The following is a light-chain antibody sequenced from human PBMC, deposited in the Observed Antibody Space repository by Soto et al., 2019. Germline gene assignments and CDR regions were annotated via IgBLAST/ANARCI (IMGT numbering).Light chain of an antibody. CDR1: QTVTSTL. CDR3: QQYGDAPIT. V-gene: IGKV3-20*01. CDR2: RAS. J-gene: IGKJ5*01. Sequence: EIVLTQSPGTLSLFPCERATLSFSASQTVTSTLLAWFQQKPGQAPGLLIYRASSRATGVPDRFSGSGSGTDFTLTISRLEPEDFALYYCQQYGDAPITFGQGTRLEIK.